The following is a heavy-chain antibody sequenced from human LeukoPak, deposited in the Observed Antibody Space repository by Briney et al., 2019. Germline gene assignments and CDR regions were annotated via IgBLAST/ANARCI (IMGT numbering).Heavy chain of an antibody. CDR2: INSDARST. J-gene: IGHJ5*02. D-gene: IGHD6-19*01. V-gene: IGHV3-74*01. CDR3: ARGADTGYSSDS. Sequence: GGSLRLSCAASGFTFSNYWMHWVRQAPGKGLVWVSRINSDARSTSYADSVKGRFTISRDNAKNTLYLQMNSMRAEDTAVYYCARGADTGYSSDSWGQGTLVTVSS. CDR1: GFTFSNYW.